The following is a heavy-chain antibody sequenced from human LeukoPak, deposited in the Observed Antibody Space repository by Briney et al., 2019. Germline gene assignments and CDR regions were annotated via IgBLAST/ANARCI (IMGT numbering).Heavy chain of an antibody. D-gene: IGHD6-6*01. CDR3: AKDQSPYSSSSFDY. Sequence: PGGSLRLSCAASGFTFSSYAMSWVRQAPGKGLEWVSAISGSGGSTYYADSVKGRFTISRDNSKNTLYLRMNSLRAEDTAVYYCAKDQSPYSSSSFDYWGQGTLVTVSS. CDR2: ISGSGGST. CDR1: GFTFSSYA. V-gene: IGHV3-23*01. J-gene: IGHJ4*02.